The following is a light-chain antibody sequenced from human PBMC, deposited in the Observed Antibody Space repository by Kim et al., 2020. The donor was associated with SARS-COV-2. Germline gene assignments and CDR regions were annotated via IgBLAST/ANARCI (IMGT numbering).Light chain of an antibody. CDR1: NNDVGGYNY. CDR3: SSYTSSSTLDV. CDR2: DVS. V-gene: IGLV2-14*03. J-gene: IGLJ1*01. Sequence: QSLTISCTGTNNDVGGYNYVSWYQQHPGKAPKLMIYDVSNRPSGVSNRFSGSKSGNTASLTISGLQAEDEADYYCSSYTSSSTLDVFGTGTQLTVL.